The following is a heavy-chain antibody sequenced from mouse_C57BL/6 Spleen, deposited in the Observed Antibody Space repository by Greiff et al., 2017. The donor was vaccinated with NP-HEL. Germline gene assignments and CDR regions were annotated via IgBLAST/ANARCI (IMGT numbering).Heavy chain of an antibody. CDR1: GFTFSDYG. D-gene: IGHD2-2*01. V-gene: IGHV5-17*01. CDR2: ISSGSSTI. CDR3: ARGGYVMDY. J-gene: IGHJ4*01. Sequence: VQLKESGGGLVKPGGSLKLSCAASGFTFSDYGMHWVRQAPEKGLEWVAYISSGSSTIYYADTVKGRCTISRDNAKNTRFLHMTSLRSEDTAMYYCARGGYVMDYWGQGTSVTVSS.